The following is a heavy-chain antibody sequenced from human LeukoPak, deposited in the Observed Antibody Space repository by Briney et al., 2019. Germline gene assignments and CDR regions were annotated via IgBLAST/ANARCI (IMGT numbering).Heavy chain of an antibody. J-gene: IGHJ4*02. D-gene: IGHD6-6*01. CDR3: ARGLYSSSTSPHY. V-gene: IGHV4-59*01. CDR2: IYYSGYT. Sequence: SETLSLTCTVPGGSISSYYWSWIRQPPGKGLEWIGYIYYSGYTNYNPSLKSRVTISVDTSKNQFSLKLSSVTAADTAVYYCARGLYSSSTSPHYWGQGTLVTVSS. CDR1: GGSISSYY.